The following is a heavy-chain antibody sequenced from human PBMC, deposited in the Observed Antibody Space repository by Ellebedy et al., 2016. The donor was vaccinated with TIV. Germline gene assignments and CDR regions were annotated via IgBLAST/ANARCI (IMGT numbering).Heavy chain of an antibody. Sequence: GESLKISXAASGFTFSSYGMHWVRQAPGKGLEWVAVISYDGSNKYYADSVKGRFTISRDNSKNTLYLQMNSLRAEDTAVYYCARDQNPDIVVVVAATHHAFDIWGQGTMVTVSS. CDR3: ARDQNPDIVVVVAATHHAFDI. V-gene: IGHV3-30*03. CDR2: ISYDGSNK. CDR1: GFTFSSYG. D-gene: IGHD2-15*01. J-gene: IGHJ3*02.